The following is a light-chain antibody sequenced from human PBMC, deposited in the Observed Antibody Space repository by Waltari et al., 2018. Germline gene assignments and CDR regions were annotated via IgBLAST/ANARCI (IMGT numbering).Light chain of an antibody. CDR2: DVN. V-gene: IGLV2-14*03. CDR3: SSYTTGSTRYV. J-gene: IGLJ1*01. CDR1: SSDIGAYNF. Sequence: QSALTQPASVSGSPGQSITISCTRTSSDIGAYNFVSWYQKHPGNAPKVMIYDVNNRPSGVSSRFSGSKSGNTASLTISGLQAEDEADYYCSSYTTGSTRYVFGSGTKVTVL.